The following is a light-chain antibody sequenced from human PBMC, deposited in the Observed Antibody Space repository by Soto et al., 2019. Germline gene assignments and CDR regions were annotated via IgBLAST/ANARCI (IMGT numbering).Light chain of an antibody. CDR3: QQSYSTLIT. CDR1: QGISSA. V-gene: IGKV1-13*02. Sequence: AIQLTQSPSSLSASVGDRVTITCRAGQGISSALAWYQQKPGKAPKLLIYDASSLESGVPSRFSGSGSGTDFTLTISSLQPEDFATYYCQQSYSTLITFGQGTRLEIK. CDR2: DAS. J-gene: IGKJ5*01.